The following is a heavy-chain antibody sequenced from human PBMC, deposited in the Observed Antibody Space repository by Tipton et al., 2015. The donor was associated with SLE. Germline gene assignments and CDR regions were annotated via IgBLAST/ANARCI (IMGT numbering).Heavy chain of an antibody. CDR2: IYTSGST. CDR1: GGSISGGSFY. Sequence: TLSLTCTVSGGSISGGSFYWSWIRQPAGKGLEWLGHIYTSGSTDYSPSLKSRLTISLDTSTNQFSLKVNSVTAADSAVYYCARGNWNFYLDDWGQGTLVTVSS. CDR3: ARGNWNFYLDD. J-gene: IGHJ4*02. D-gene: IGHD1-20*01. V-gene: IGHV4-61*09.